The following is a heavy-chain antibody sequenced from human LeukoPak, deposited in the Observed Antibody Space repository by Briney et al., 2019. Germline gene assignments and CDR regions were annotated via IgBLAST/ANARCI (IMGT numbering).Heavy chain of an antibody. J-gene: IGHJ4*02. D-gene: IGHD3-9*01. Sequence: ASVKVSCKASGGTFSSYAISWVRQAPGQGLEWMGGNIPIFGTANYAQKFQGRVTITADKSTSTAYMELSSLRSEDTAVYYCARARSLYYDILTGYEYDYWGQGTLVTVSS. CDR2: NIPIFGTA. CDR1: GGTFSSYA. CDR3: ARARSLYYDILTGYEYDY. V-gene: IGHV1-69*06.